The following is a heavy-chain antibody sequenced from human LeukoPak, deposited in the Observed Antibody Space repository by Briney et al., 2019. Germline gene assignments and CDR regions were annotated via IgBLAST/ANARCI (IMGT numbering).Heavy chain of an antibody. CDR1: GYSISSANY. CDR2: IYHSGTT. Sequence: SETLSLTCTVSGYSISSANYWGWIRQPPGKGLEWVGSIYHSGTTFYNPSLKSRVTISIDTSKNQFSLKLTSVTAADTALYYCARHNSGGYYGAFDYWGRGTLVTVSS. CDR3: ARHNSGGYYGAFDY. D-gene: IGHD1-26*01. J-gene: IGHJ4*02. V-gene: IGHV4-38-2*02.